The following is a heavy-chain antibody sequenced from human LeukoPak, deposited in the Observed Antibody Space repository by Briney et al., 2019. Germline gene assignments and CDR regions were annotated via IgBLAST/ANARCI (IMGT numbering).Heavy chain of an antibody. CDR2: INQDGSEK. CDR3: VRGTGY. V-gene: IGHV3-7*04. D-gene: IGHD2-8*02. J-gene: IGHJ4*02. Sequence: GGSLRLSCVASGFTFSNHWMNWVRQAPGKGLECAANINQDGSEKNYVDSVKGRFTISRDNAKNSLYLQMNSLRVEDTAVYYCVRGTGYWGQGTLVTVSS. CDR1: GFTFSNHW.